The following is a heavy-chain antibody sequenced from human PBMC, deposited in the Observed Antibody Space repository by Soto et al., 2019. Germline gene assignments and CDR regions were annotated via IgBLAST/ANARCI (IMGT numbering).Heavy chain of an antibody. CDR2: ISAYNGNP. D-gene: IGHD6-13*01. CDR1: GYTFSSYG. CDR3: AGDRSSSWYSEYCPH. V-gene: IGHV1-18*01. Sequence: QVQLVQSGAEVKKPGASVKVSCKASGYTFSSYGISWVRQAPGQGVEWMGWISAYNGNPNYARKLQGRVNMNTDTSTSTADMELRSLRSDDTAVQYCAGDRSSSWYSEYCPHWGQSTPVTVSS. J-gene: IGHJ1*01.